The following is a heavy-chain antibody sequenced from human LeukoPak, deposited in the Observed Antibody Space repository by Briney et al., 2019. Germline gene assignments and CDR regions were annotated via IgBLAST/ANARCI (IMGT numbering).Heavy chain of an antibody. V-gene: IGHV4-61*02. Sequence: SETLSLTCTVSGGSISSGSYYWSWIRQPAGKGLEWLGRIYTSGSTNYNPSLKSRVTISVDTSKNQLSLKLSSVTAADTAVYYCARDVIVVVPAARGFYYYYMDVWGKGTTVTVSS. CDR2: IYTSGST. CDR1: GGSISSGSYY. CDR3: ARDVIVVVPAARGFYYYYMDV. D-gene: IGHD2-2*01. J-gene: IGHJ6*03.